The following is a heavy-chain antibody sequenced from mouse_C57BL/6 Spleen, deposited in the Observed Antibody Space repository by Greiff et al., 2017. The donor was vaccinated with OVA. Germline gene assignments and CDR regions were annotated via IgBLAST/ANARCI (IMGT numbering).Heavy chain of an antibody. V-gene: IGHV14-1*01. CDR1: GFNIKDYY. Sequence: EVQLQQSGAELVRPGASVKLSCTASGFNIKDYYMHWVKQRPEQGLEWIGRIDPEDGDTEYAPKFQGKATMTADTSSNTAYLQLSSLTSEDTAVYYCTTDTTVVAHWYCDVWGTGTTVTVSS. CDR3: TTDTTVVAHWYCDV. D-gene: IGHD1-1*01. J-gene: IGHJ1*03. CDR2: IDPEDGDT.